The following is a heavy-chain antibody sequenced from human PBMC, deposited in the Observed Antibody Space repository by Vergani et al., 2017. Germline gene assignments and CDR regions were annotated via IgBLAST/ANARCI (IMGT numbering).Heavy chain of an antibody. CDR3: ATGALYYDFSSYYYYYMDV. CDR2: IIPIFGTA. J-gene: IGHJ6*03. Sequence: QVQLVQSGAEVKKPGSSVKVSCKASGGTFSSYAISWVRQAPGQGLEWMGGIIPIFGTANYAQKFQGRVTITADESTRTAYMELSSLRSDDTAVYYCATGALYYDFSSYYYYYMDVWGKGTTGTVSS. V-gene: IGHV1-69*01. CDR1: GGTFSSYA. D-gene: IGHD3-3*01.